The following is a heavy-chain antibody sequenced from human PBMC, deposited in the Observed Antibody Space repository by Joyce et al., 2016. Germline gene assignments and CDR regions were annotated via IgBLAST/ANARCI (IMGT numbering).Heavy chain of an antibody. J-gene: IGHJ4*02. CDR2: ISGSGGGT. Sequence: EVQLLESGGGLVQPGESLRLSCAASGFNFYIYAMNWVRQTPGKGLEWVSGISGSGGGTYYADLVKGRFTISRDNSKNTLYLQMNSLRADDAALYYCAKGSDYNPTNFDYWGQGTLVTVSS. D-gene: IGHD4-11*01. CDR3: AKGSDYNPTNFDY. CDR1: GFNFYIYA. V-gene: IGHV3-23*01.